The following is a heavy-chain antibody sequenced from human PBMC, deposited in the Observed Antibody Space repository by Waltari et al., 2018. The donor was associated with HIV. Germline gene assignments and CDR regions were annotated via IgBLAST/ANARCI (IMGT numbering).Heavy chain of an antibody. CDR1: GCSSNSLS. CDR2: IYYGGSP. CDR3: ARHDPGTYYYFDY. D-gene: IGHD3-10*01. V-gene: IGHV4-39*01. Sequence: QLQPQESGPGLVKPSETLSLPRSVSGCSSNSLSWGWIRHPPGKGLEWIGSIYYGGSPFYNSSLKSRLTISVDTSKNQFSLKLSSVTAADTAVYYCARHDPGTYYYFDYWGQGTLVTVSS. J-gene: IGHJ4*02.